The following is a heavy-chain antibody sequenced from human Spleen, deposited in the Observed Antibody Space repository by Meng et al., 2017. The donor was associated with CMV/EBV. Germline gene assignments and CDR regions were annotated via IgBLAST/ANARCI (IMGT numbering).Heavy chain of an antibody. Sequence: KVRSNYISWVGQAPGKGLEWVSFIYNDGGTYHADSGKGRFTISRENVKNTMSLQMNSLRAEDTAVYYCARDFFNAGYSSPGDDFDHWGQGTLVTVSS. CDR3: ARDFFNAGYSSPGDDFDH. D-gene: IGHD5-18*01. CDR2: IYNDGGT. J-gene: IGHJ4*02. V-gene: IGHV3-53*01. CDR1: KVRSNY.